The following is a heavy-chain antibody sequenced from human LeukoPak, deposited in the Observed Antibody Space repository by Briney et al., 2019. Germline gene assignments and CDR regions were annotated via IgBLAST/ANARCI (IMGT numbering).Heavy chain of an antibody. CDR1: GYSISSGYY. Sequence: SETLSLTCTVSGYSISSGYYWGWIRQPPGKGLEWIGSIYHSGSTYYNPSLKSRVTISVDTSKNQFSLKLSSVTAADTAVYYCARDEVATTPYFDYWGQGTLVTVSS. CDR2: IYHSGST. CDR3: ARDEVATTPYFDY. V-gene: IGHV4-38-2*02. J-gene: IGHJ4*02. D-gene: IGHD5-12*01.